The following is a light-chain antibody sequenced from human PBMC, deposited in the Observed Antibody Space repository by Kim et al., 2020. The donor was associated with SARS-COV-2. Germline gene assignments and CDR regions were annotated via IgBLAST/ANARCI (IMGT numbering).Light chain of an antibody. CDR3: QQYNTNWT. CDR2: KAY. J-gene: IGKJ1*01. Sequence: ASVGVRVTITCLDSQSITTWFVCYQQKPGKAPNPRIAKAYSVENVVPSRFSGSGAGTEFTLNISNLQSDYFATYYCQQYNTNWTYGQGTKVDIK. V-gene: IGKV1-5*03. CDR1: QSITTW.